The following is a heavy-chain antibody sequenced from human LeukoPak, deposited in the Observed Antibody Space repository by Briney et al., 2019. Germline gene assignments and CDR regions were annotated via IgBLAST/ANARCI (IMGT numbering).Heavy chain of an antibody. Sequence: PSETLSLTCTVSGGSISSGDYYWSWIRQPPGKGLEWIGYIYYSGSTYYNPSLKSRVTISVDTSKNQFSLKLSSVTAADTAVYYCARGPGIAVAGPYYFDYWGQGTLVTVSS. CDR1: GGSISSGDYY. CDR3: ARGPGIAVAGPYYFDY. D-gene: IGHD6-19*01. CDR2: IYYSGST. J-gene: IGHJ4*02. V-gene: IGHV4-30-4*08.